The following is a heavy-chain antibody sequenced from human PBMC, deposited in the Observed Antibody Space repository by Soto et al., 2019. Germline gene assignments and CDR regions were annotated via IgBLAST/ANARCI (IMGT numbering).Heavy chain of an antibody. Sequence: QVQLVESGGGVVQPGRSLRLSCAASQFTFSNYGIHWVRQAPGKGLEWVAVISYDGSNKYYVDSVKGRFTISRDNSKNTMYVEMNSLRAEDTAVYYCARGARYCSGGGCYSFWYFDLWGRGTLVTVSS. V-gene: IGHV3-33*05. CDR1: QFTFSNYG. CDR3: ARGARYCSGGGCYSFWYFDL. D-gene: IGHD2-15*01. J-gene: IGHJ2*01. CDR2: ISYDGSNK.